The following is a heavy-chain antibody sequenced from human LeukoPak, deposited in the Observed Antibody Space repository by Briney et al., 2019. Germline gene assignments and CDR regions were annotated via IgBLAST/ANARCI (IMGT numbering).Heavy chain of an antibody. V-gene: IGHV3-21*06. CDR3: ASDHHDNSGHLL. CDR1: GFNFYDYG. J-gene: IGHJ4*02. D-gene: IGHD3-22*01. CDR2: ISSSGGYV. Sequence: GGSLRLSCAASGFNFYDYGMNWVRQAPGKGLEFVASISSSGGYVYHADSVKGRFTISRDNAKNSLYLQMNRLSAEDTAFYYCASDHHDNSGHLLWGQGTLVTVSS.